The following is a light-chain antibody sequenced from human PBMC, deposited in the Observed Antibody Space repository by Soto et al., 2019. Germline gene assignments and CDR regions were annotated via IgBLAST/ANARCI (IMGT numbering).Light chain of an antibody. CDR2: EAS. V-gene: IGKV1-5*03. CDR1: QRIRW. CDR3: QQYNIFPWT. J-gene: IGKJ1*01. Sequence: DIQRTQSPSTLSASIGDRVTIACRASQRIRWVAWYQQKPGKAPYLVIHEASSLGSGVPSRFSGSGSGTEFTLTISGLQPDDSATYYCQQYNIFPWTFGQGTKVDIK.